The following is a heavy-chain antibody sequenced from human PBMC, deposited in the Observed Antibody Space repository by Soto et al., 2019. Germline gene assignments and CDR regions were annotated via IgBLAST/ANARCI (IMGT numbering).Heavy chain of an antibody. CDR3: ARADFWSDHGGWFDP. D-gene: IGHD3-3*01. Sequence: SETLSLTCSVSGGSIYNNNWWSWVRQPPGKGLEWIGEIYHIGNTNYNPSLKSRVTIPLDKSKNQFSLKLTSVTAADTAVYYCARADFWSDHGGWFDPWGQGTLVTVSS. J-gene: IGHJ5*02. V-gene: IGHV4-4*02. CDR1: GGSIYNNNW. CDR2: IYHIGNT.